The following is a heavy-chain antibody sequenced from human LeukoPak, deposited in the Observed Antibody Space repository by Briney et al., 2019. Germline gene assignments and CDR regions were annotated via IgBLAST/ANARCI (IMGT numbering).Heavy chain of an antibody. V-gene: IGHV3-23*01. CDR2: IGGSGTRT. J-gene: IGHJ4*02. CDR3: AKDSHWILFDD. D-gene: IGHD2-2*03. CDR1: GFAFNTYG. Sequence: GGSLRLSCGASGFAFNTYGMNWVRQAPGKGLEWVSGIGGSGTRTYYADSVKGRFTISRDNSKNTLYLQMNSLRDEDTAVYYCAKDSHWILFDDWGQGTLVTVSS.